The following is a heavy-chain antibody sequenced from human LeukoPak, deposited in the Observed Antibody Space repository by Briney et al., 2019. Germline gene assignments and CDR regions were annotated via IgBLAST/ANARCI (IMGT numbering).Heavy chain of an antibody. J-gene: IGHJ3*02. CDR2: ISSSSSYI. CDR1: GFNFNVAW. D-gene: IGHD2-2*01. V-gene: IGHV3-21*01. Sequence: GGSLRLSCATSGFNFNVAWMTWVRQAPGKGLEWVSSISSSSSYIYYADSVKGRFTISRDNAKNSLYLQMNSLRAEDTAVYYCAREGYQLPHDAFDIWGQGTMVTVSS. CDR3: AREGYQLPHDAFDI.